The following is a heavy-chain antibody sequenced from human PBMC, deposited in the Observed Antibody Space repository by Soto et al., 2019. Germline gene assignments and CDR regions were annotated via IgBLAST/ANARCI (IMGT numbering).Heavy chain of an antibody. CDR2: IDPSDSYT. Sequence: GESLKISCKGSGYSFTSYWISWVRQMPGKGLEWMGRIDPSDSYTNYSPSFQGHVTISADKSISTAYLQWSSLKASDTAMYYCATLWDFYDILTGSKSSFDYWGQGTLVTVSS. CDR3: ATLWDFYDILTGSKSSFDY. J-gene: IGHJ4*02. D-gene: IGHD3-9*01. CDR1: GYSFTSYW. V-gene: IGHV5-10-1*01.